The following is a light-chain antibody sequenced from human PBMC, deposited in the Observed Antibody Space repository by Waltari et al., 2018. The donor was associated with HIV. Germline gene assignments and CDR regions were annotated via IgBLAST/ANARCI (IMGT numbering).Light chain of an antibody. V-gene: IGKV1-39*01. Sequence: DIHLTQSPSSLSASIGDRVTITCRPSQIVNSYVNWYQLKPGEAPKIIIHGASTLRAGVPSWFSARGHQTSSGQDYTLTISDLHSEDFATYFCQQTYDIPWTFGHGSKLEI. J-gene: IGKJ1*01. CDR2: GAS. CDR3: QQTYDIPWT. CDR1: QIVNSY.